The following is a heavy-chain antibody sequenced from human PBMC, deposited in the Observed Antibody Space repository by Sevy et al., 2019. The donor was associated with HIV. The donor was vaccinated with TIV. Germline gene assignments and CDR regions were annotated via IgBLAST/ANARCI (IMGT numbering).Heavy chain of an antibody. V-gene: IGHV3-33*01. D-gene: IGHD3-10*01. CDR1: GFTFSDYG. Sequence: GGSLRLSCTASGFTFSDYGMHWVRQAPGKGLEWVAVVWYDGINKYYGDSMKGRFTISRDNSKNTLYLQMNSLRAEDKAVYYCARDNLLPVMVSMVRGALSYYFDYWGQGTLVTVSS. J-gene: IGHJ4*02. CDR3: ARDNLLPVMVSMVRGALSYYFDY. CDR2: VWYDGINK.